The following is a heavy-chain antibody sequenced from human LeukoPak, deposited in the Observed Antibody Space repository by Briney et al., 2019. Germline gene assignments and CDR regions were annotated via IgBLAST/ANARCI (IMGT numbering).Heavy chain of an antibody. CDR1: GFSFSSFA. V-gene: IGHV3-23*01. Sequence: GGSLRLSCVGSGFSFSSFAMSWVRQAPGKGLEWVSTVSGGGAYTYYADSVKGRLTVSRDDSKSMHFLQMNSLRPEDTALYFCAKRITVSAGYYLDSWGQGTLVTVSS. J-gene: IGHJ4*02. CDR2: VSGGGAYT. CDR3: AKRITVSAGYYLDS. D-gene: IGHD2-8*01.